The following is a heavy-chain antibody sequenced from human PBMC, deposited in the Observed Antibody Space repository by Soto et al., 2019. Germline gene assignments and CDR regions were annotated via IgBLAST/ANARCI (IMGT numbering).Heavy chain of an antibody. Sequence: QVQLVQSGAEVKKPGSSVKVSCKASGGTFSSYAISWVRQAPGQGLEWMGGIIPIFGAANYAQKFQGRVTITADESTSTAYMELSSLRSEDTAVYYCASYDGLEWLPEAGIYYYGMDVWGQGTTVTVSS. CDR2: IIPIFGAA. CDR1: GGTFSSYA. J-gene: IGHJ6*02. D-gene: IGHD3-3*01. V-gene: IGHV1-69*01. CDR3: ASYDGLEWLPEAGIYYYGMDV.